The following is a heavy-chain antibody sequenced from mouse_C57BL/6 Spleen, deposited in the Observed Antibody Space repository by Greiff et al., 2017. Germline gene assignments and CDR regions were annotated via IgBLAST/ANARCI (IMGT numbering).Heavy chain of an antibody. CDR1: GFTFSSYG. J-gene: IGHJ2*01. CDR2: ISSGGSYT. V-gene: IGHV5-6*01. D-gene: IGHD2-3*01. Sequence: EVQGVESGGDLVKPGGSLKLSCAASGFTFSSYGMSWVRQTPDKRLEWVATISSGGSYTYYPDSVKGRYTISRDNAKNTLYLQMSSLKSEDTALYYCARKNYEGYYEDDWGQGTTLTVSS. CDR3: ARKNYEGYYEDD.